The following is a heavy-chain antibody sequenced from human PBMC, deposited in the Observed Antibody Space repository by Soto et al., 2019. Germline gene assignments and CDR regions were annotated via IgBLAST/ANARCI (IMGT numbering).Heavy chain of an antibody. J-gene: IGHJ6*02. CDR2: IDPSESYI. Sequence: PGESLKISCTGYGYDLTNYWLTWVRQLPWKGLEGMVRIDPSESYISYSPSFEGHVTISVDKYINTAYLQWSDLKASDSGKYFCARRRERKRYGMDVWGQGTTVTVSS. CDR3: ARRRERKRYGMDV. CDR1: GYDLTNYW. V-gene: IGHV5-10-1*01.